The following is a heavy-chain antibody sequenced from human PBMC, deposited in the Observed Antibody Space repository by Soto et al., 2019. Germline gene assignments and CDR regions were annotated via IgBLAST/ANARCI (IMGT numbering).Heavy chain of an antibody. D-gene: IGHD2-2*01. CDR1: GYTFTSYG. CDR2: ISAYNGNT. V-gene: IGHV1-18*01. J-gene: IGHJ5*02. Sequence: QVQLVQSGAEVKKPGASVKVSCKASGYTFTSYGISWVRQAPGQGLEWMGWISAYNGNTNYAQKRHGRVTMTTDTSTSTAYMELGSVSSDDTAVYYCARVRSTSWYNWFDPWGQGTLVTVSS. CDR3: ARVRSTSWYNWFDP.